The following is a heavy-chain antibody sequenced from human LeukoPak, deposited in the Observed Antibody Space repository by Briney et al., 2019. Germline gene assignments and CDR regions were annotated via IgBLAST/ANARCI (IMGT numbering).Heavy chain of an antibody. CDR2: IKQDGSEK. CDR3: ARGGVTTIAY. D-gene: IGHD4-17*01. J-gene: IGHJ4*02. V-gene: IGHV3-7*01. CDR1: GFTFSSNW. Sequence: PGGSLRLSCAASGFTFSSNWMSWVRQAPGKGLEWVANIKQDGSEKYYVDSVKGRFTIPRDNARDSLYLQMNSLRAEDTAVYYCARGGVTTIAYWGQGTLVTVSS.